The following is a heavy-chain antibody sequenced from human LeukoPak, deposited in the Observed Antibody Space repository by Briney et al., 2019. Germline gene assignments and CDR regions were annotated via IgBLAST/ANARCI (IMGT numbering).Heavy chain of an antibody. CDR3: ARLTYNYGTGSGFDF. J-gene: IGHJ4*02. V-gene: IGHV3-66*04. Sequence: GGSLRLSCAAAGFTFSVYGMNWVRQAPGKGLEWVSVIYGGGSTYYADSVKGRFTISRDNSKNTLYLQMNSLRAEDTAVYYCARLTYNYGTGSGFDFWGQGTLVTVSS. CDR1: GFTFSVYG. D-gene: IGHD5-18*01. CDR2: IYGGGST.